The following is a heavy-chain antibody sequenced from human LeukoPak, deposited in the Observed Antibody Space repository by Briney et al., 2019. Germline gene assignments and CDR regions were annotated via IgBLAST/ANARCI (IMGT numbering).Heavy chain of an antibody. V-gene: IGHV4-30-4*08. J-gene: IGHJ4*02. CDR2: IYYSGST. D-gene: IGHD3-22*01. CDR3: ARDPYDSSGYYDY. Sequence: PSETLSLTCTVSGGSISSGGYYWSWIRQPPGKGLEWIGYIYYSGSTYYNPSLKSRVTISVDTSKNQFSLKLSSVTAADTAVYYCARDPYDSSGYYDYWGQGTLVTASS. CDR1: GGSISSGGYY.